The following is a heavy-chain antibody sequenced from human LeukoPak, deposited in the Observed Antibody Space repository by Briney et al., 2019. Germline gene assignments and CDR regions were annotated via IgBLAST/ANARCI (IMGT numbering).Heavy chain of an antibody. CDR1: GGSINNYF. D-gene: IGHD2/OR15-2a*01. J-gene: IGHJ4*02. V-gene: IGHV4-59*01. Sequence: PSETLSLTCTVSGGSINNYFWSWVRQPPGKGLEWIGYIYASGSTNYNPSLKSRLTISIDTSNNQFSLKLRTVTAADTAVYFCARDPGNSYYYFDHWGQGSLVTVSS. CDR2: IYASGST. CDR3: ARDPGNSYYYFDH.